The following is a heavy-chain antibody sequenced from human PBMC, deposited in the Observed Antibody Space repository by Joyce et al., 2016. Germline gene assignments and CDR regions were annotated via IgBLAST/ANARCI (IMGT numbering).Heavy chain of an antibody. V-gene: IGHV3-49*04. CDR1: GFTFGYHV. D-gene: IGHD3-22*01. J-gene: IGHJ4*02. Sequence: EVQLVESGGGLVQPGRSLRLSCRTSGFTFGYHVMSWVRQASGKGLEWVGFIRSRTYGGTTEYAASVKGRFIISRDDSKSIAYLQMNSLKTEDTAVYFCARAGETTYYYDSSGYYWLDYWGQGTLVTVSS. CDR3: ARAGETTYYYDSSGYYWLDY. CDR2: IRSRTYGGTT.